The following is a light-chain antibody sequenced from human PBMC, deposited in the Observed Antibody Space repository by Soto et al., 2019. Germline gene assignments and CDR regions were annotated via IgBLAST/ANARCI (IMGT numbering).Light chain of an antibody. V-gene: IGKV3-15*01. J-gene: IGKJ1*01. Sequence: EIVMTQSPATLSVSPGERATLSCRASQSISNNLAWYQQKRGQAPRRLIYGASTRATGIPARFSGSGSGTEFTLTISSLQSEDFAFYYCQQYNNWRTFGQGTKVEI. CDR1: QSISNN. CDR2: GAS. CDR3: QQYNNWRT.